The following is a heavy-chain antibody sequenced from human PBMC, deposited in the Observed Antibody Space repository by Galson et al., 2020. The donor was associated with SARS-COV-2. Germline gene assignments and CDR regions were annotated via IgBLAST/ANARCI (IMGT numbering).Heavy chain of an antibody. CDR3: LAYSSSRHSD. Sequence: GESLKISCSASGFTFSDYAMHWVRQSPGKGLEYVSALRVTGCTSFYTDSVTGRFTMSRDNSKNTFYLQMTGLLVEDTAFYYCLAYSSSRHSDLGQGTLVAVSS. V-gene: IGHV3-64D*09. J-gene: IGHJ4*02. CDR1: GFTFSDYA. D-gene: IGHD6-6*01. CDR2: LRVTGCTS.